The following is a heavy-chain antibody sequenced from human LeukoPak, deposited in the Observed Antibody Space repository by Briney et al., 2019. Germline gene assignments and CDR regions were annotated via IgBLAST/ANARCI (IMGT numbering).Heavy chain of an antibody. CDR2: FYHGGST. D-gene: IGHD2-15*01. J-gene: IGHJ4*02. CDR1: VGPICLGGYP. V-gene: IGHV4-30-2*01. Sequence: NPSETLSLTCGVSVGPICLGGYPWSSIWRPRGEGLEWIWYFYHGGSTYYNPSLKSRVTISVDRSKNQFSLKLSSVTAADTAVYYCARDATHWGQGTLVTVSS. CDR3: ARDATH.